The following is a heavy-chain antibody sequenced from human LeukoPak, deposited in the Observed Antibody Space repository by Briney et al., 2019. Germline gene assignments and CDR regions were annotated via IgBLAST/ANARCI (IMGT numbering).Heavy chain of an antibody. CDR2: MYDTGST. CDR3: ARHRERDYYGSGTYGSPFDY. V-gene: IGHV4-59*08. CDR1: GGSISYYY. Sequence: SETLSLTCTVSGGSISYYYWNWIRQPPRKGLEWIGYMYDTGSTTYNPAPTSRVPISVDKSKSQFSLKLSSVTAADTPVYYCARHRERDYYGSGTYGSPFDYWGQGTLVTVSS. J-gene: IGHJ4*02. D-gene: IGHD3-10*01.